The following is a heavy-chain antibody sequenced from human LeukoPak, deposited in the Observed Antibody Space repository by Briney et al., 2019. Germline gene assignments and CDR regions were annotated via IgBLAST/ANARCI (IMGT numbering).Heavy chain of an antibody. CDR1: GFTFSDEY. J-gene: IGHJ4*02. CDR3: ARTPPDSGYDYYFDY. Sequence: GGSLRLSCAASGFTFSDEYMSWIRQAPGKGLEWVANIKQDGSEKYYVDSVKGRFTISRDNAKNSLYLQMNSLRAEDTAVYYCARTPPDSGYDYYFDYWGQGTLVTVSS. CDR2: IKQDGSEK. V-gene: IGHV3-7*03. D-gene: IGHD5-12*01.